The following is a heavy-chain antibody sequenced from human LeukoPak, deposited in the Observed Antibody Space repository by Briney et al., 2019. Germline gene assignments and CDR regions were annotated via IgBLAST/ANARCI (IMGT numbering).Heavy chain of an antibody. V-gene: IGHV1-18*01. CDR2: ISAYNGNT. Sequence: ASVKVSCKASGYTFTSYGISWVRQAPGQGLEWMGWISAYNGNTNYAQKLQGRVTMTTDTSTSTAYMELRNLRSDDTAVYYCARDKNVWGSYRYDEESFDYWGQGTLVTVSS. CDR1: GYTFTSYG. D-gene: IGHD3-16*02. CDR3: ARDKNVWGSYRYDEESFDY. J-gene: IGHJ4*02.